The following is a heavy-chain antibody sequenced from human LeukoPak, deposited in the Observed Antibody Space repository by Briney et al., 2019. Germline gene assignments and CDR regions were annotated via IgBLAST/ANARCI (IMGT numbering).Heavy chain of an antibody. D-gene: IGHD6-6*01. J-gene: IGHJ4*02. CDR2: ISSGGST. CDR1: GITVSANY. V-gene: IGHV3-66*01. Sequence: GGSLRLSCAASGITVSANYWNCVRQAPGKGLEWVSVISSGGSTSYADSVKGRFTISRDNSKNTLYLQMNSLRAEDTAVYYCARGWSSSSYFGYWGQGTLVTVSS. CDR3: ARGWSSSSYFGY.